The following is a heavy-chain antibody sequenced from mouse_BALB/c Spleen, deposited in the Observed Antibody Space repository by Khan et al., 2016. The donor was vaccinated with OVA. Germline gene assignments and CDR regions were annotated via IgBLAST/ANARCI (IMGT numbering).Heavy chain of an antibody. D-gene: IGHD1-1*01. J-gene: IGHJ2*01. CDR1: GYSITSDYA. V-gene: IGHV3-2*02. CDR2: ISYSGNT. Sequence: EVQLVESGPGLVKPSQSLSLTCTVTGYSITSDYAWNWIRQFPGNKLEWMGYISYSGNTKYNPSPKSRISITRDTSKNQFFLQLNSVTIEYTATYYCARVYGGDFDYWGQGTTLTVSS. CDR3: ARVYGGDFDY.